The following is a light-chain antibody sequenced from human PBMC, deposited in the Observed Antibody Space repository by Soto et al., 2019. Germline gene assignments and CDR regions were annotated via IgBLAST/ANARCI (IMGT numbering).Light chain of an antibody. V-gene: IGLV1-44*01. CDR2: SNN. CDR3: AAWDDSLNYV. J-gene: IGLJ1*01. Sequence: QSVLTQPPSASGTPGQRVTISCSGSSSNIGSNTVNWYQQLPGTAPKLLIYSNNQRPSGVPGRFSGSKSGTSASLAISGLQSEDEADYYCAAWDDSLNYVFGTGTKLTVL. CDR1: SSNIGSNT.